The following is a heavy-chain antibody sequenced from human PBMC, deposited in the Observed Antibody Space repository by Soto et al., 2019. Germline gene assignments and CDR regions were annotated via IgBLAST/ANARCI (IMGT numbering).Heavy chain of an antibody. CDR1: GFTFSGYA. CDR2: ISGSGGST. D-gene: IGHD3-10*01. Sequence: EVQLLXSGGGLVQPXXSLXLXCAASGFTFSGYALSWVRQAPGKGLEXVSGISGSGGSTYYADSVRGRFXXSXXXXXXXXXXXXXXXXXXXXXXXYXAKVMXXGVXISYXXDSWGQGXLVT. J-gene: IGHJ4*02. CDR3: AKVMXXGVXISYXXDS. V-gene: IGHV3-23*01.